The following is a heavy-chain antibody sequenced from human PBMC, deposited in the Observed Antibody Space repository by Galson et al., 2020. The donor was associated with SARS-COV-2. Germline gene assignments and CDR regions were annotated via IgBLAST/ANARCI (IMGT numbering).Heavy chain of an antibody. J-gene: IGHJ6*02. CDR3: AREGSSGWYRTQARRKNYYYYGMDV. V-gene: IGHV3-74*01. CDR1: GFTFSSYW. CDR2: INSDGSST. D-gene: IGHD6-19*01. Sequence: GESLKISCAASGFTFSSYWMHWVRQAPGKGLVWVSRINSDGSSTSYADSVKGRFTISRDNAKNTLYLQMNSLRAEDTAVYYCAREGSSGWYRTQARRKNYYYYGMDVWGQGTTVTVSS.